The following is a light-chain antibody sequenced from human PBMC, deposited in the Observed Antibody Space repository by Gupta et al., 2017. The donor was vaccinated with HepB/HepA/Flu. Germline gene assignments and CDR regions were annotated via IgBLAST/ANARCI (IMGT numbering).Light chain of an antibody. CDR3: RQALQTPQT. CDR1: QSLLHSNGYNY. Sequence: DIVMTQSPLSLPVTPGEPAPISCRSSQSLLHSNGYNYLDWYLQKPGQSPQLLIYLGSNRASGVPDRFSGSGSGTDFTLKISRVEAEDVGVYYCRQALQTPQTFGQGTKVEIK. V-gene: IGKV2-28*01. J-gene: IGKJ1*01. CDR2: LGS.